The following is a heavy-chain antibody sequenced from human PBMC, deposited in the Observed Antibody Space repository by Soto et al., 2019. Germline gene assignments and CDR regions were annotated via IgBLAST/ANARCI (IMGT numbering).Heavy chain of an antibody. CDR1: GFTFSSYG. CDR3: AKRGYGRYNWFDP. Sequence: GTLRRSCAASGFTFSSYGMHWVRQAPGKGLEWVAVISYDGSNKYYADSVKGRFTISRDNSKNTLYLQMNSLRAEDTAVYYCAKRGYGRYNWFDPWGQGTLVTVSS. V-gene: IGHV3-30*18. D-gene: IGHD5-18*01. CDR2: ISYDGSNK. J-gene: IGHJ5*02.